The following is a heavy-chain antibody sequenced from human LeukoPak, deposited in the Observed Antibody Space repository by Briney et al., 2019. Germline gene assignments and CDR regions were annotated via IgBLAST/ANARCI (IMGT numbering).Heavy chain of an antibody. Sequence: GGSLRLSCATSGFTFTTFWMHWVRQAPGKGLVWVSRINHDGTSANYADSVKGRFTISRDNSKNTLYLQMNSLRAEDTAVYYCAKGVVVAPDVTPFDYWGQGTLVTVSS. V-gene: IGHV3-74*01. CDR3: AKGVVVAPDVTPFDY. D-gene: IGHD2-2*01. CDR2: INHDGTSA. CDR1: GFTFTTFW. J-gene: IGHJ4*02.